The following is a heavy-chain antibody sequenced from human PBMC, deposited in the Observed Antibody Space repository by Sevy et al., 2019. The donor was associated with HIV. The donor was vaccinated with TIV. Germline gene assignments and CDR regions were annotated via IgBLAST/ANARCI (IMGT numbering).Heavy chain of an antibody. CDR2: FDPEDDET. CDR3: ATTKDYYENSGDPFDY. Sequence: ASVKVSCKASGYTLSGLSMHWVRQAPGKGLEWVASFDPEDDETIYAQKFQGRVTMTEDTSTDTAYMELRSLRSEDTAVYYCATTKDYYENSGDPFDYWGQGTLVTVSS. CDR1: GYTLSGLS. D-gene: IGHD3-22*01. J-gene: IGHJ4*02. V-gene: IGHV1-24*01.